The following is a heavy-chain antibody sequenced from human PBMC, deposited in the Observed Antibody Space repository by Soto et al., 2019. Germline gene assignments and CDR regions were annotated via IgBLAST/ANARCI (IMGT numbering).Heavy chain of an antibody. V-gene: IGHV3-23*01. CDR3: AKTGYFDSGTRAFDC. J-gene: IGHJ3*01. CDR1: GFTLTDYA. Sequence: EVQLLESGGGLVQPGGSLRLSCAASGFTLTDYAMSWVRQAPGKGLEWVSGITSSGSATYYADSVRGRFTISRDTSKNTLYLQMGSLRAEDTAVYHCAKTGYFDSGTRAFDCWGQGTMVTVSS. D-gene: IGHD3-10*01. CDR2: ITSSGSAT.